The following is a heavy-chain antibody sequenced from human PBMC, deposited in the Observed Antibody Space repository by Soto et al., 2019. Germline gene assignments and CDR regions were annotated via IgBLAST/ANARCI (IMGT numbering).Heavy chain of an antibody. D-gene: IGHD1-26*01. CDR2: IYSGGST. V-gene: IGHV3-53*01. Sequence: EVQLVESGGGLIQPGGSLRLSCAASGFTVSSNYMSWVRQAPGKGLEWVSVIYSGGSTYYADSVKGRFTISRDNSKNTLYLQMNSLRAEDTAVYYCASREKVGARGQDAFDIWGQGTMVTVSS. CDR1: GFTVSSNY. CDR3: ASREKVGARGQDAFDI. J-gene: IGHJ3*02.